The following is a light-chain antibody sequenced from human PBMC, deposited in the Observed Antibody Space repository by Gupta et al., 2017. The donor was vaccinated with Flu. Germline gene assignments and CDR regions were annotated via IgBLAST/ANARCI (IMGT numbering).Light chain of an antibody. Sequence: KNARITCSGNTSGSKGDPLHQQKAAQPHLLVVYDGSDRPAGLTGGFSGSNSVNTATLTISRVDDGEEADYYCQVGESGSDVVFGGGTKLTVL. J-gene: IGLJ3*02. CDR3: QVGESGSDVV. V-gene: IGLV3-21*03. CDR1: TSGSKG. CDR2: DGS.